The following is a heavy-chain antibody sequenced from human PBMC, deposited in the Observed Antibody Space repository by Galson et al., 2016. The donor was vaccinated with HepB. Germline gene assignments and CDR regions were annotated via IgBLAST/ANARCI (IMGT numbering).Heavy chain of an antibody. Sequence: SLRLSCAASGFTFRNYALGWVRRAPGKGLEWVSHIDGPTPNTHYADSVRGRFSIYRDNSRDTLYLQMDSLTAEDSAIHYCTTWLSHHFDYWGQGTRVTVSS. D-gene: IGHD6-19*01. CDR2: IDGPTPNT. CDR1: GFTFRNYA. J-gene: IGHJ4*02. CDR3: TTWLSHHFDY. V-gene: IGHV3-23*01.